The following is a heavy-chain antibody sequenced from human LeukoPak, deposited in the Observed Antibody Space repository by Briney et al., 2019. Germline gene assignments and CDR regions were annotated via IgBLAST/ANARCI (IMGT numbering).Heavy chain of an antibody. D-gene: IGHD4-17*01. CDR2: ISYDGSNK. J-gene: IGHJ4*02. CDR3: ARSRRVTTRYFDY. V-gene: IGHV3-30-3*01. Sequence: SGGSLRLSCAASGFTFSSYAMHWVRQAPGKGLEWVAVISYDGSNKYYADSVKGRFTISRDNSKNTLYLQMDSLRAEDTAVYYCARSRRVTTRYFDYWGQGTLVTVSS. CDR1: GFTFSSYA.